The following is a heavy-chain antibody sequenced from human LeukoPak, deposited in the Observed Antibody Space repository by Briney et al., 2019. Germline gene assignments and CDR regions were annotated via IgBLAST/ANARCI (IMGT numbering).Heavy chain of an antibody. D-gene: IGHD1-26*01. CDR2: INHSGST. CDR3: ARGHTGATPFDY. Sequence: SETLSLTCAVYGGSFSGYYCSWIRQPPGKGLEWIGEINHSGSTNYNPSLKSRVTISVDTSKNQFSLKLSSVTAADTAVYYCARGHTGATPFDYWGQGTLVTVSS. CDR1: GGSFSGYY. V-gene: IGHV4-34*01. J-gene: IGHJ4*02.